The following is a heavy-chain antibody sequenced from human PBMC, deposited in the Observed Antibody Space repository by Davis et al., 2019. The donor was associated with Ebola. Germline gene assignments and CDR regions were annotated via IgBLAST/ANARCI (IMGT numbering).Heavy chain of an antibody. J-gene: IGHJ4*02. D-gene: IGHD3-9*01. CDR2: INHSGST. Sequence: SETLSLTCAVYGGSFSGYYWSWIRQPPGKGLAWIGEINHSGSTNYNPSLKSRVTISVDTSKNQFSLKLSSVTAADTAVYYCARLTKMWGQGTLVTVSS. V-gene: IGHV4-34*01. CDR1: GGSFSGYY. CDR3: ARLTKM.